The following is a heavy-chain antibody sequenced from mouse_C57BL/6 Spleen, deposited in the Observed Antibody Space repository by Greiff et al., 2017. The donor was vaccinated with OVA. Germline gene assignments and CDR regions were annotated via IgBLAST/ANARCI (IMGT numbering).Heavy chain of an antibody. Sequence: QVQLQQPGAELVKPGASVKMSCKASGYTVTSYWITWVKQRPGQGLEWIGDIYPGSGSTNYNEKFKSKATLTVDTSSSTAYMQLSSLTSEDSAVYYCAVYDGYYEWFAYWGQGTLVTVSA. D-gene: IGHD2-3*01. CDR2: IYPGSGST. CDR3: AVYDGYYEWFAY. V-gene: IGHV1-55*01. CDR1: GYTVTSYW. J-gene: IGHJ3*01.